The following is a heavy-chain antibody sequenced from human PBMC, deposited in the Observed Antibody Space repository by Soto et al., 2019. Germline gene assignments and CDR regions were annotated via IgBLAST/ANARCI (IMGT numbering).Heavy chain of an antibody. CDR2: ISHYNPNT. D-gene: IGHD5-12*01. Sequence: ASVKVSCKASGYTFTSYGISWVRQAPGQGLEWMGWISHYNPNTTPAQQLQGTVTMTTDTPTSTAYRELRTLFSDATAVYYCASYRYSGYPGHDYWGQRSRVTVSA. CDR3: ASYRYSGYPGHDY. V-gene: IGHV1-18*04. J-gene: IGHJ4*02. CDR1: GYTFTSYG.